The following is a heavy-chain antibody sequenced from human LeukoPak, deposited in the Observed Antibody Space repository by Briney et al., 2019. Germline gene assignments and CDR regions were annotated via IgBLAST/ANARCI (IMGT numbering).Heavy chain of an antibody. Sequence: SETLSLTCTLSGGSISTYYWSWIRQPPGKGLEWIGYIYHSGSTNYNPSLKSRVTISVDTSKNQFSLKLSSVTAADTAVYYCARGGGYASPIGYWGQRAMVTVSS. CDR2: IYHSGST. CDR3: ARGGGYASPIGY. D-gene: IGHD5-12*01. J-gene: IGHJ4*01. CDR1: GGSISTYY. V-gene: IGHV4-59*01.